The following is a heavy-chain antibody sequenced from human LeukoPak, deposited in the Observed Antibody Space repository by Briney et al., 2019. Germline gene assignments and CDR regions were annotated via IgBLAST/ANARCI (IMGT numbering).Heavy chain of an antibody. CDR1: GFIFSSYE. Sequence: GGSLRLSCAGAGFIFSSYEMNWVRRAPGKGLEWVSYISTSGSTIYYAYSVKGRVTMSRDNAKNSLYLQMNSLSAEDTGVYYCARYSSRWYASDYWDKGTLVTVSS. CDR2: ISTSGSTI. CDR3: ARYSSRWYASDY. V-gene: IGHV3-48*03. D-gene: IGHD6-13*01. J-gene: IGHJ4*02.